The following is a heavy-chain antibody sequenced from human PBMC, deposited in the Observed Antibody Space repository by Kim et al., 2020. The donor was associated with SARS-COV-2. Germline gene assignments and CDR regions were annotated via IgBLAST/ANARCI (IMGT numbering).Heavy chain of an antibody. J-gene: IGHJ4*02. CDR3: ARDRRGRGIYFDY. Sequence: KYSQKFQGRVTITRDTAASIAYMELSSLRSEDTAIYYCARDRRGRGIYFDYWGQGTLVTVSS. V-gene: IGHV1-3*01. D-gene: IGHD3-16*01.